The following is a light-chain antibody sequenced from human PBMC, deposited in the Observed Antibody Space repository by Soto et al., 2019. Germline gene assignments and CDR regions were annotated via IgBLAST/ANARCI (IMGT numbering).Light chain of an antibody. CDR2: YAS. Sequence: EIVMTHSPATLSVSPGERATLSCRASQYVSTTVAWYQQKYGQAPRLLIYYASTRATGVPARFSGSGSGTGVTRTTTSLQSEDFRVYYFPQYKYLLTTVVQRTKVEIK. CDR1: QYVSTT. CDR3: PQYKYLLTT. J-gene: IGKJ1*01. V-gene: IGKV3-15*01.